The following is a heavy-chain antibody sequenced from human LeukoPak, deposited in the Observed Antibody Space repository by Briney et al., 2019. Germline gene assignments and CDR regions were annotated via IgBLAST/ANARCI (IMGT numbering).Heavy chain of an antibody. D-gene: IGHD3-10*01. V-gene: IGHV4-31*03. Sequence: PSETLSLTCTVSADSLSSGGHYWAWIRQLPGKGLELIGFIHHSGSSRHNPSLKDRVAISVDASRKQFALRLSSVTAADTAIYYCARGGNRFGGFYFDYWGQGIQVIVSS. CDR2: IHHSGSS. CDR3: ARGGNRFGGFYFDY. CDR1: ADSLSSGGHY. J-gene: IGHJ4*02.